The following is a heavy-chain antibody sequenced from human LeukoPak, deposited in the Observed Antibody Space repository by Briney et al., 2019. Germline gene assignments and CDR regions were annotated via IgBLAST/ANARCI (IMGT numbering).Heavy chain of an antibody. CDR1: GGSISSYY. Sequence: SETLSLTCTVSGGSISSYYWSWIRQPPGKGLEWIGYIYYSGSTNYNPSLKSRVTISVDTSKNQFSLKLSSVTAADTAVYYCARGWGSGIEVWFDPWGQGTLVTVSS. CDR2: IYYSGST. CDR3: ARGWGSGIEVWFDP. V-gene: IGHV4-59*08. J-gene: IGHJ5*02. D-gene: IGHD3-10*01.